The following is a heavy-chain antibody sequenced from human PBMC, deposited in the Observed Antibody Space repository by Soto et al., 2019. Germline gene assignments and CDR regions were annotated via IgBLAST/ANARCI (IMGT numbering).Heavy chain of an antibody. CDR1: GYTFTGYY. D-gene: IGHD2-2*01. CDR2: INPNSGGT. J-gene: IGHJ3*02. CDR3: ARSQVPPHDAFDI. V-gene: IGHV1-2*02. Sequence: ASVKVSCKASGYTFTGYYMHWVRQAPGQGLEWMGWINPNSGGTNYAQKFQGRVTMTRDTSISTAYMELSRLRSDDTAMYYCARSQVPPHDAFDIWGQGTMVTVSS.